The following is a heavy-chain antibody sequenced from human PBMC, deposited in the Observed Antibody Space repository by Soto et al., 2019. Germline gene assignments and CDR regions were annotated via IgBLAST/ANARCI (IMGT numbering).Heavy chain of an antibody. V-gene: IGHV5-51*01. CDR1: GYSFTSYW. CDR3: ARLPVPAAMGAMDY. Sequence: GESLKISCKGSGYSFTSYWIGWVRQMPGKGLEWMGIIYPGDSDTRYSPSLQGQVTISADKSISPAYLHGSSLKASGTAMYYCARLPVPAAMGAMDYWGQGTLVTVSS. J-gene: IGHJ4*02. CDR2: IYPGDSDT. D-gene: IGHD2-2*01.